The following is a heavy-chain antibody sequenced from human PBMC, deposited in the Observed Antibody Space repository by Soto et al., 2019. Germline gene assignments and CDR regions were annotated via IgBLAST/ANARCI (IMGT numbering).Heavy chain of an antibody. V-gene: IGHV1-8*01. Sequence: ASVKVSCKASGYTFTSYDSNWVRQATGQGLEWMGWMNPNSGNTGYAQKYQGRVTMTRNTSISTAYMELSSLRSEDTAVYYCARTPSSNSSYYSYYYMDVWGKGTTVTVSS. J-gene: IGHJ6*03. CDR1: GYTFTSYD. D-gene: IGHD4-4*01. CDR3: ARTPSSNSSYYSYYYMDV. CDR2: MNPNSGNT.